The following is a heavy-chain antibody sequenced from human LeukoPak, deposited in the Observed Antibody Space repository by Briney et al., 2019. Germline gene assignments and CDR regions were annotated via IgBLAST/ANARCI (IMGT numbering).Heavy chain of an antibody. V-gene: IGHV3-74*01. J-gene: IGHJ5*02. CDR1: GFTFSSYW. D-gene: IGHD3-3*01. CDR2: INSDGSST. Sequence: GESLRLSCAASGFTFSSYWMHWVRQAPGKGLVWVSRINSDGSSTSYADSVKGRFTISRDNAKNTLYLQMNSLRAEDTAVYYCARAPYYDFWSGYGWFDPWGQGTLVTVSS. CDR3: ARAPYYDFWSGYGWFDP.